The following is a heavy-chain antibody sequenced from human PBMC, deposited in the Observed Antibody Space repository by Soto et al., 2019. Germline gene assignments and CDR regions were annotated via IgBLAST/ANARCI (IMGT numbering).Heavy chain of an antibody. J-gene: IGHJ5*02. D-gene: IGHD2-15*01. CDR2: IDTAGDT. CDR3: ARGGYCSGGGCSLSYFWFDP. Sequence: EVQLVESGGGLVQPGGSLRLSCAASGFTLSTYDMHWVRQATGKGLEWVSGIDTAGDTYYPGSVKGRFTISRENDKNSLYLQMNSLSIGDTAVYYCARGGYCSGGGCSLSYFWFDPWGQGTLVTVSS. V-gene: IGHV3-13*01. CDR1: GFTLSTYD.